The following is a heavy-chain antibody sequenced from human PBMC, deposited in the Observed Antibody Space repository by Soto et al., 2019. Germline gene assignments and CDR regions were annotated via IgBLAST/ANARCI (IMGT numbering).Heavy chain of an antibody. CDR3: ANSVYYSSGYEIIDD. Sequence: PGGSLRLSCAASGFTFNNYAMSWVRQAPGKGLEWVSAISGSGGSTYYADSVKGRFTISRDNSKNTLYLQMNSLRAEDTAVYYCANSVYYSSGYEIIDDWGQGTLVTVSS. CDR1: GFTFNNYA. J-gene: IGHJ4*02. D-gene: IGHD6-19*01. V-gene: IGHV3-23*01. CDR2: ISGSGGST.